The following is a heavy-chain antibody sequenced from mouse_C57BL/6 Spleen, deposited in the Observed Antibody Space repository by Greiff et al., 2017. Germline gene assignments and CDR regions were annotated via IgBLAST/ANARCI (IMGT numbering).Heavy chain of an antibody. D-gene: IGHD1-1*01. CDR2: IDPEDGET. V-gene: IGHV14-2*01. CDR1: GFNIKDSY. CDR3: AKDGSSQYYFEY. J-gene: IGHJ2*01. Sequence: VQLQQSGAELVKPGASVKLSCTASGFNIKDSYMHWVKQRPEQGLEWIGRIDPEDGETKYAPKFQGKATITADTSSNTAYLQLSSLTSEDTAIYYCAKDGSSQYYFEYWGQGTTLTVSS.